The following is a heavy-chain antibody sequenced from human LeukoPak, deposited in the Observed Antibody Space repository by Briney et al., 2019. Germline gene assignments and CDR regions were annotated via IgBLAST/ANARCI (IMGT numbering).Heavy chain of an antibody. CDR2: INTNTGNP. CDR1: GYTFTSYA. Sequence: ASVKVSCKASGYTFTSYAMNWVRQAPGQGLEWMGWINTNTGNPTYAQGFTGRFVFSLDTSVSTAYLQISSLKAEDTAVYYCARYDYGDNALYYYYYGMDVWGQGTTATVS. V-gene: IGHV7-4-1*02. J-gene: IGHJ6*02. CDR3: ARYDYGDNALYYYYYGMDV. D-gene: IGHD4-17*01.